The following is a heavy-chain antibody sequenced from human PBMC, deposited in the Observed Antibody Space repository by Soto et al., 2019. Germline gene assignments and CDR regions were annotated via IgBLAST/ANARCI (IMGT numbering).Heavy chain of an antibody. Sequence: QVQLQESGPGLVKPSQTLSLTCTVSGGSISSGGYYWSWIRQHTGKGLEWIGYIYYSGSTYYNPSLKSRVTISVDTSKNQFSLKLSSVTAADTAVYYCASLIVWTNYPSGNDWFDPWGQGTLVTVSS. D-gene: IGHD3-10*01. CDR1: GGSISSGGYY. J-gene: IGHJ5*02. CDR3: ASLIVWTNYPSGNDWFDP. V-gene: IGHV4-31*03. CDR2: IYYSGST.